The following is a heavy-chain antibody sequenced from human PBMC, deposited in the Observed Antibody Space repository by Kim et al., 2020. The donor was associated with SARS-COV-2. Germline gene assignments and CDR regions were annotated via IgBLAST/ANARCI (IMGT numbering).Heavy chain of an antibody. CDR2: ISYDGSNK. D-gene: IGHD6-13*01. CDR3: ARSALGIAAAGSDY. Sequence: GGSLRLSCAASGFTFSSYAMHWVRQAPGKGLEWVAVISYDGSNKFYADSVKGRFTISRDNSKNTLYLQMNSLRAEDTAVYYCARSALGIAAAGSDYWGQGTLVTVSS. J-gene: IGHJ4*02. V-gene: IGHV3-30*04. CDR1: GFTFSSYA.